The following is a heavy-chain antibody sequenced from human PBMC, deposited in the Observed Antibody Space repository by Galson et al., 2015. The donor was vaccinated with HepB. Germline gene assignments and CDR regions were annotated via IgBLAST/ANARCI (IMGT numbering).Heavy chain of an antibody. CDR3: AKDLLLYSSGWCDY. D-gene: IGHD6-19*01. V-gene: IGHV3-30*18. Sequence: SLRLSCAASGFTFSSYGMHWVRQAPGKGLEWVAVISYDGSNKYYADSVKGRFTISRDNSKNTLYLQMNSLRAEDTAVYYCAKDLLLYSSGWCDYWGQGTLVTVSS. J-gene: IGHJ4*02. CDR1: GFTFSSYG. CDR2: ISYDGSNK.